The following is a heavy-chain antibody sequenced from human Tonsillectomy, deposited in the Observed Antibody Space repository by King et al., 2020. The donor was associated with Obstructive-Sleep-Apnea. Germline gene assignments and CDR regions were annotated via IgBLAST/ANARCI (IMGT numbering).Heavy chain of an antibody. V-gene: IGHV4-39*07. CDR1: GGSISSSSYY. CDR3: ARRYGDYVLSWFDP. CDR2: IYYSGST. J-gene: IGHJ5*02. D-gene: IGHD4-17*01. Sequence: QLQESGPGLVKSSETLSLTCTVSGGSISSSSYYWDWIRQPPGKGLEWIGSIYYSGSTYYNPSLKSRVTISLNTSKNQFSLKLSSVTAADTAVYYCARRYGDYVLSWFDPWGQGTLVTVSS.